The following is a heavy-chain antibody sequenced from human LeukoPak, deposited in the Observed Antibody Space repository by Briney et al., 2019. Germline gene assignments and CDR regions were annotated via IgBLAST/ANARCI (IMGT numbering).Heavy chain of an antibody. CDR3: ARTSPYSSGILRPTFDY. D-gene: IGHD6-19*01. J-gene: IGHJ4*02. CDR2: ISGSGGST. CDR1: GFTFSSYA. V-gene: IGHV3-23*01. Sequence: GGSLRLSCAASGFTFSSYAMSWVRQAPGKGREWVSAISGSGGSTYYADSVKGRFTISRENSKNTLYLQMNSLRAEDTAVYYCARTSPYSSGILRPTFDYWGQGTLVTVSS.